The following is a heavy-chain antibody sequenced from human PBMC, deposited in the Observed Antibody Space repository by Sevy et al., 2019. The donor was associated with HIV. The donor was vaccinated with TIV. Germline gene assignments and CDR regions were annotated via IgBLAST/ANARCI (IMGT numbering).Heavy chain of an antibody. Sequence: RGSLRLSCEGSGFTFSSYWMSWVRQAPGKGLEWVANIKQDGSEKYYVDSVKGRFTISRDNAKNSLYLQMNSLRAEDTAFYYCARDTAFVDSWGQGTLVTVSS. J-gene: IGHJ4*02. CDR1: GFTFSSYW. CDR3: ARDTAFVDS. V-gene: IGHV3-7*03. CDR2: IKQDGSEK. D-gene: IGHD2-21*02.